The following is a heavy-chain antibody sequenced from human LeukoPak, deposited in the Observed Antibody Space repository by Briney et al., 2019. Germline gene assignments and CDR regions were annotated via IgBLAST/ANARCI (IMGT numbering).Heavy chain of an antibody. CDR2: IFGSGGSP. CDR3: GKTTVGYSSGRYPGWPVDY. CDR1: GFTFNSYA. V-gene: IGHV3-23*01. Sequence: PGGSLRLSCAASGFTFNSYAMYWVRQAPGKGLEWISGIFGSGGSPHYADSEKGRFTISRDNSQEIVYLQLDSLRVEDTALYYCGKTTVGYSSGRYPGWPVDYWGQGALVTVSS. D-gene: IGHD2-15*01. J-gene: IGHJ4*02.